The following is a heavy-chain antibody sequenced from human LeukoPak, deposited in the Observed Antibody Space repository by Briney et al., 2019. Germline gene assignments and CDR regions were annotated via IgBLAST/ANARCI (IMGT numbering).Heavy chain of an antibody. CDR2: IYYSGST. V-gene: IGHV4-59*08. Sequence: SETLSLTCTVSGGSISSYYWSWIRQPPGKGLEWIGYIYYSGSTNYNPSLKSRATISIDTSKNQFSLKLSSVTAADTAVYYCARRGYSYSGDWFDPWGQGTLVTVSS. J-gene: IGHJ5*02. D-gene: IGHD5-18*01. CDR1: GGSISSYY. CDR3: ARRGYSYSGDWFDP.